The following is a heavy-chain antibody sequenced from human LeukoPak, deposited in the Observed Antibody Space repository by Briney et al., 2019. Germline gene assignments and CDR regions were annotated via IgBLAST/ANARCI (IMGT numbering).Heavy chain of an antibody. Sequence: SETLSLTCTVSGGSISSSDYYWGWIRQPPGKGLEWIGSIYYGGSTYYNPSLKSRVTISVGTSMNQFSLKLSFVTTADTAVYYCARALGYCSGGSCTRGYNWFDPWGQGTLVTVPS. CDR2: IYYGGST. CDR1: GGSISSSDYY. V-gene: IGHV4-39*01. J-gene: IGHJ5*02. CDR3: ARALGYCSGGSCTRGYNWFDP. D-gene: IGHD2-15*01.